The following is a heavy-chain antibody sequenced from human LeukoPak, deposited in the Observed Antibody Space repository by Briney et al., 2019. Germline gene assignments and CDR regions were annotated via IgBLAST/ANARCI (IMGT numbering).Heavy chain of an antibody. V-gene: IGHV3-53*01. CDR1: GFTVSSNY. CDR2: TYSGGST. J-gene: IGHJ6*02. Sequence: GGSLRLSCAASGFTVSSNYMSWVRQAPGKGLEWVSVTYSGGSTYYADSVKGRFTVSRDNSKNTLYLQMNSLRAEDTAVYYCASGRLHYDFWSGYGEPPHYYYGMDVWGQGTTVTVSS. D-gene: IGHD3-3*01. CDR3: ASGRLHYDFWSGYGEPPHYYYGMDV.